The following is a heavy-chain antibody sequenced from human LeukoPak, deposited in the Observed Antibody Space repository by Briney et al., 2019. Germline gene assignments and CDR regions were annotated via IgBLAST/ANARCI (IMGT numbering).Heavy chain of an antibody. CDR1: GGTFSSYA. D-gene: IGHD6-19*01. V-gene: IGHV1-69*04. J-gene: IGHJ4*02. CDR3: ARGEIAVAGSHFDY. Sequence: SVKVSCKASGGTFSSYAISWVRQAPGQGLEWMGRIIPILGIANYAQEFQGRVTITADKSTSTAYMELSSLRSEDTAVYYCARGEIAVAGSHFDYWGQGTLVTVSS. CDR2: IIPILGIA.